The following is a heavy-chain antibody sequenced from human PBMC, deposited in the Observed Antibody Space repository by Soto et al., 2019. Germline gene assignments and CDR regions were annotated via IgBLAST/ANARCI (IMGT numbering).Heavy chain of an antibody. Sequence: SVKVSCKASGCTFSSYAISWVRQAPGQGLEWMGGIIPIFGTANYAQKFQGRVTITADESTSTAYMELSSLRSEDTAVYYCARAGAAAGTRKLDYYYYGMDVWGQATTVTVSS. V-gene: IGHV1-69*13. CDR2: IIPIFGTA. CDR1: GCTFSSYA. D-gene: IGHD6-13*01. J-gene: IGHJ6*02. CDR3: ARAGAAAGTRKLDYYYYGMDV.